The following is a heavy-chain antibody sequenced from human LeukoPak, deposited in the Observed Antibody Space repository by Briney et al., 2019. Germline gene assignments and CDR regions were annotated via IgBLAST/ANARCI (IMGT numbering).Heavy chain of an antibody. Sequence: PSETLSLTCAVYGGSFSGYYWSWIRQPPGKGLEWIGEINHSGSTNYNPSLKSRVTISVDTSKNQFSLKLSSVTAADTAVYYCARGDTARQFDYWGQGTLVTVSS. CDR2: INHSGST. D-gene: IGHD5-18*01. J-gene: IGHJ4*02. CDR1: GGSFSGYY. CDR3: ARGDTARQFDY. V-gene: IGHV4-34*01.